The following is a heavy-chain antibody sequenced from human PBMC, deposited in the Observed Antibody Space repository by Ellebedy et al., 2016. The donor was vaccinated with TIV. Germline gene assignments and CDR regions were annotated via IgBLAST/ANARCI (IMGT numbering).Heavy chain of an antibody. Sequence: SETLSLTCSVSGGAITTYYWNWIRQPAGKGLEWIGRIYSSGSTNYNPSLKSRVTMSVDTSKNQFSLKLTSVTAADTAVYYCARGSTTVTTRGNAFDIWGQGTMVTVSS. CDR3: ARGSTTVTTRGNAFDI. CDR2: IYSSGST. D-gene: IGHD4-17*01. J-gene: IGHJ3*02. CDR1: GGAITTYY. V-gene: IGHV4-4*07.